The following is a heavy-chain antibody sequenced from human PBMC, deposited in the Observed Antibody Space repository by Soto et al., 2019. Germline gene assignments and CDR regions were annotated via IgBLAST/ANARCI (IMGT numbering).Heavy chain of an antibody. D-gene: IGHD3-10*01. CDR1: GGSISSGGYY. V-gene: IGHV4-31*03. J-gene: IGHJ4*02. CDR3: ARGVTMVRGVIHTPYFDY. Sequence: QVQLQESGPGLVKPSQTLSLTCTVSGGSISSGGYYWSWIRQHPGKGLEWIGYIYYSGSTYYNPAIKSRVTISVDTSKNQCSLKLSSVTAADTAVYYGARGVTMVRGVIHTPYFDYWGQGTLVTVSS. CDR2: IYYSGST.